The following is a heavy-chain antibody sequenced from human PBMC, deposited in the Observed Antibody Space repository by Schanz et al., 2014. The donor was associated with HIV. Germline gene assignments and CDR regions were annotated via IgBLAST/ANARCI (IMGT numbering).Heavy chain of an antibody. CDR3: VVGHNHDF. D-gene: IGHD1-1*01. V-gene: IGHV4-59*01. Sequence: QVQLQASGPGLVKPSETLSLTCNVSGASISGYYCTWIRQPPGKGLEWIGSMYYGSGTNYNPTHTNRVTILGDTSKNQVSLKLTSLTAADTAVYYCVVGHNHDFWGQGTLVAVSS. CDR1: GASISGYY. J-gene: IGHJ4*02. CDR2: MYYGSGT.